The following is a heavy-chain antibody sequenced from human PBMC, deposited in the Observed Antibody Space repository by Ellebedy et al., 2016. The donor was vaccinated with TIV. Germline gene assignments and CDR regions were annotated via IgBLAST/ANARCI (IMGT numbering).Heavy chain of an antibody. CDR3: ARVEVRGVITIDY. J-gene: IGHJ4*02. Sequence: SETLSLXXTVSGGSISSGDYYWSWIRQPPGKGLEWIGYIYYSGSTYYNPSLKSRVTISVDTSKNQFSLKLSSVTAADTAVYYCARVEVRGVITIDYWGQGTLVTVSS. V-gene: IGHV4-30-4*01. D-gene: IGHD3-10*01. CDR2: IYYSGST. CDR1: GGSISSGDYY.